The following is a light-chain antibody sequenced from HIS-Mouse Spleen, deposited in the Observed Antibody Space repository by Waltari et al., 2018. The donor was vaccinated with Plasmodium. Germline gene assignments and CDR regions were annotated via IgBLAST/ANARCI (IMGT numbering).Light chain of an antibody. CDR2: DAA. Sequence: EIVLTQSPATRSLSPGERATLSCRASQSVSSYLAWYRQKPGQAPRLLIYDAANRATGIPARFSGSGSGTDFTLTISSLEPEDFAVYYCQQRSNWPPTFGQGTKVEIK. CDR3: QQRSNWPPT. J-gene: IGKJ1*01. CDR1: QSVSSY. V-gene: IGKV3-11*01.